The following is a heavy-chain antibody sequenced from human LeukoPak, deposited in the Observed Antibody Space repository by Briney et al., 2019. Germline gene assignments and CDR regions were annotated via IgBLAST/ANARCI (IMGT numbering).Heavy chain of an antibody. V-gene: IGHV3-23*01. CDR1: GSTFSSYS. Sequence: GGSLRLSCAASGSTFSSYSMNWVRQAPGKGLEWVSAIRGSGGSTYYTDSVKGRFTISRDNSKNTLYLQMNSLKAEDTAVYYCAKRGEDADYFDYWGQGTLVTASS. J-gene: IGHJ4*02. D-gene: IGHD3-10*01. CDR2: IRGSGGST. CDR3: AKRGEDADYFDY.